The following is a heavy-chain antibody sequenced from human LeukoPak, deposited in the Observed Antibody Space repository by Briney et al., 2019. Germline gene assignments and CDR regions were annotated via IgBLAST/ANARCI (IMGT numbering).Heavy chain of an antibody. CDR3: AKDKYSYGYNFDY. Sequence: GGSLRLSCAASGFTFDDYAMHWVRQAPGKGLEWVSLISGDGDSIYYADSVKGRFTISRDNSKNSLYLQMNSLRTEDTALFYCAKDKYSYGYNFDYWGQGTLVTVSS. V-gene: IGHV3-43*02. CDR2: ISGDGDSI. D-gene: IGHD5-18*01. CDR1: GFTFDDYA. J-gene: IGHJ4*02.